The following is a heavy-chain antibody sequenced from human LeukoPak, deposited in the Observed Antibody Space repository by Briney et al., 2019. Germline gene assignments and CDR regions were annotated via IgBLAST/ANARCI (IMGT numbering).Heavy chain of an antibody. V-gene: IGHV3-11*01. Sequence: GGSLRLSCAASGFTFSDYYMSWIRQAPGKGLEWVSYISSSGSTIYYADSVKGRFTISRDNAKNSLYLQMNSLRAEDTAVYYCATFPYDILTGYYYYYGMDVWGQGTTDTVSS. CDR1: GFTFSDYY. J-gene: IGHJ6*02. CDR3: ATFPYDILTGYYYYYGMDV. CDR2: ISSSGSTI. D-gene: IGHD3-9*01.